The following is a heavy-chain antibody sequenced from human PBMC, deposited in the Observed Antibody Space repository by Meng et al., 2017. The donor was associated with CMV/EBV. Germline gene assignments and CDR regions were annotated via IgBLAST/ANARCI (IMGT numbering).Heavy chain of an antibody. CDR3: ALGGSYGSDNWFDP. Sequence: ASGYTFTGSYLHWVRQAPGQGLEWMGWINPNSGGTNYAQKFQGRVTMTRDTSISTAYMELSRLRSDDTAVYYCALGGSYGSDNWFDPWGQGTLVTVSS. D-gene: IGHD5-18*01. V-gene: IGHV1-2*02. CDR1: GYTFTGSY. CDR2: INPNSGGT. J-gene: IGHJ5*02.